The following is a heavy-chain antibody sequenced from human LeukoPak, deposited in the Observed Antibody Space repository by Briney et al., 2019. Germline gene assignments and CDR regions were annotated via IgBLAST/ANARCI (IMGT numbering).Heavy chain of an antibody. CDR1: GFSFSRYW. V-gene: IGHV3-7*03. J-gene: IGHJ6*03. CDR3: AKGGRYCGTTSCRYSYYYMDV. Sequence: PGGSLRLSCVASGFSFSRYWMSWVRQAPGKGLEWVANIKEDGSEKYYVDSVKGRFTISRDNAKNSVYLQMNSLRAEDTAVYYCAKGGRYCGTTSCRYSYYYMDVWGKGTTVTISS. CDR2: IKEDGSEK. D-gene: IGHD2-2*01.